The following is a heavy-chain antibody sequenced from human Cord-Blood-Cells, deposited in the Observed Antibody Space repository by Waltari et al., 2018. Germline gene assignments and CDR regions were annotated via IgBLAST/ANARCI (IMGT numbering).Heavy chain of an antibody. CDR3: TTDQIAARFGY. J-gene: IGHJ4*02. CDR1: GFTFSNAW. Sequence: EVQLVESGGGLVKPGGSLRLSCAASGFTFSNAWLRWVRQAPGKGLEWVGRIKSKTDGGTTDYAAPVKGRFTISRDDSKNTLYLQMNSLKTEDTAVYYCTTDQIAARFGYWGQGTLVTVSS. D-gene: IGHD6-6*01. CDR2: IKSKTDGGTT. V-gene: IGHV3-15*01.